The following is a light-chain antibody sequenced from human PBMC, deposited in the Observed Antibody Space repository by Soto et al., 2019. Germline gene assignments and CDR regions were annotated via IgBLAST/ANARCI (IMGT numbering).Light chain of an antibody. V-gene: IGLV2-11*01. CDR2: DVS. Sequence: QSVLTQPRSVSGSPGQSVTISCTGTSSDVGGYNYVSWYQQHPGKAPKLMIYDVSKRPSGVPDRFSGSKSGNTASLTISGLQDEDEADDYCCSYAGSYTYVFGTGTKLTVL. J-gene: IGLJ1*01. CDR1: SSDVGGYNY. CDR3: CSYAGSYTYV.